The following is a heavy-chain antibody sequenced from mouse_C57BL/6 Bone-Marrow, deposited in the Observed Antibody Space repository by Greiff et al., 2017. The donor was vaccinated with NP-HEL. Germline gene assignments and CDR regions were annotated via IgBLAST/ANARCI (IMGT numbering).Heavy chain of an antibody. J-gene: IGHJ3*01. V-gene: IGHV5-17*01. Sequence: EVQVVESGGGLVKPGGSLKLSCAASGFTFSDYGMHWVRQAPEKGLEWVAYISRGSSTIYYADTVKGRFTISRDNAKNTLFLQMTSLRSEDTAMYYCARGYYYGSSYEWFAYWGQGTLVTVSA. CDR2: ISRGSSTI. CDR3: ARGYYYGSSYEWFAY. D-gene: IGHD1-1*01. CDR1: GFTFSDYG.